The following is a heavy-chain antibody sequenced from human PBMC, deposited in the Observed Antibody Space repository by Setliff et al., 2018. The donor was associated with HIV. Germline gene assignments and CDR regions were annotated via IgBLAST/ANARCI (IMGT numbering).Heavy chain of an antibody. CDR3: CKSKMTEWQQLDRGVFDL. Sequence: PGGSLRLSCAASGFTFSAYSMNWVRQAPGKGLEWVSSISSSGTYIYYADSVKGRFTISRDNAKNSLYLQMNSLKNDDTAFYYCCKSKMTEWQQLDRGVFDLWGRGTLVTVSS. CDR1: GFTFSAYS. CDR2: ISSSGTYI. D-gene: IGHD6-13*01. V-gene: IGHV3-21*04. J-gene: IGHJ2*01.